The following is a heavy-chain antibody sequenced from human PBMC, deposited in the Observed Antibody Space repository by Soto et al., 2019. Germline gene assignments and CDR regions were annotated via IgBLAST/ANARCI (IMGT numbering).Heavy chain of an antibody. CDR1: GFTFSNDW. D-gene: IGHD2-15*01. V-gene: IGHV3-74*01. Sequence: EVQLVESGGGLVQPGGSLRLSCVASGFTFSNDWMYWVRQAPGEGLVWVSRINNDGSVSSYADSVKGRLTISRDNVKNTLYLQMDSLRAEDTAVYYCARGDCVGGTCFSLAGYFYYYMDVWGKGTTVTVFS. CDR3: ARGDCVGGTCFSLAGYFYYYMDV. CDR2: INNDGSVS. J-gene: IGHJ6*03.